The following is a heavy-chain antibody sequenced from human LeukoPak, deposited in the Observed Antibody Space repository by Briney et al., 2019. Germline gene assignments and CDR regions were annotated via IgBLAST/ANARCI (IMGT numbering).Heavy chain of an antibody. V-gene: IGHV1-69-2*01. D-gene: IGHD1-26*01. CDR1: GYTFTDYY. CDR3: AIQVGASVYYYYMDV. CDR2: VDPEDGET. J-gene: IGHJ6*03. Sequence: ASVKVSCKVSGYTFTDYYMHWVQQAPGKGLEWMGLVDPEDGETIYAEKFQGRVTITADASTDTAYMELSSLRSEDTAVYYCAIQVGASVYYYYMDVWGKGTTVTVSS.